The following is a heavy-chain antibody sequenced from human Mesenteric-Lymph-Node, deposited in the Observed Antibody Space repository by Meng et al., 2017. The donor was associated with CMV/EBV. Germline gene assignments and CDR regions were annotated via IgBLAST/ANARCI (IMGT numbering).Heavy chain of an antibody. D-gene: IGHD2-2*01. CDR2: IYHSGST. J-gene: IGHJ4*02. CDR3: ARGPSSTSILD. Sequence: SETLSLTCTVSGYSISSGYYWGWIRQPPGKGLEWIGSIYHSGSTYHNPSLKSRVTISVDTSKNQFSLKLSSVTAADTAVHYCARGPSSTSILDWGQGTLVTVSS. CDR1: GYSISSGYY. V-gene: IGHV4-38-2*02.